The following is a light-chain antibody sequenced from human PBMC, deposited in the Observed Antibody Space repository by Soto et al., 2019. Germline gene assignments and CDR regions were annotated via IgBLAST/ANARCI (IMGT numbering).Light chain of an antibody. CDR1: QSVSSSH. Sequence: EIVLTQSPGTLSLSPGEGATLSCRASQSVSSSHVAWDQQKPGQAPRLLCARASSRATSIPDMFTGRGAGTDFTLTISRLEPAGFAVYSCQQYGSSTRTFGPGTNVEIK. CDR2: RAS. V-gene: IGKV3-20*01. CDR3: QQYGSSTRT. J-gene: IGKJ3*01.